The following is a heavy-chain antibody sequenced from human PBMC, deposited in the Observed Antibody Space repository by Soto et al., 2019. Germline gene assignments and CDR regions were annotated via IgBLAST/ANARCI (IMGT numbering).Heavy chain of an antibody. J-gene: IGHJ6*02. Sequence: GGSLRLSCSASGFTFSSYAMHWVRQAPGKGLEYVSAISSNGGSTYYADSVKGRFTISRDNSKNTLYLQMSSLRAEDTAVYYCVKVPYCTNGACNTYGMDVWGQGTTVTVSS. CDR2: ISSNGGST. CDR1: GFTFSSYA. V-gene: IGHV3-64D*08. D-gene: IGHD2-8*01. CDR3: VKVPYCTNGACNTYGMDV.